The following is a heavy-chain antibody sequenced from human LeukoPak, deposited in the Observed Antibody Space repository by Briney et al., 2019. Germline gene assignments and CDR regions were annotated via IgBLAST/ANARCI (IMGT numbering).Heavy chain of an antibody. Sequence: GGSLRLSCAASGFTFSSYAMSWVRQAPGKGLEWVSAISGSGGSTYYADSVKGRFTISRDNSKNTLYLQMNSLRAEDTAVYYCAKDPAVYDFWSGYFSYWGQGTLVTVSS. CDR1: GFTFSSYA. CDR2: ISGSGGST. J-gene: IGHJ4*02. CDR3: AKDPAVYDFWSGYFSY. D-gene: IGHD3-3*01. V-gene: IGHV3-23*01.